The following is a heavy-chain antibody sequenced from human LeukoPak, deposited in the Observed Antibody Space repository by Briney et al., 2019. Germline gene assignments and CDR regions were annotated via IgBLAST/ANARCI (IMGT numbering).Heavy chain of an antibody. J-gene: IGHJ4*02. Sequence: SVKVSCKASGGTFSNYAISWVRQAPGQGLEWMGGIIPIFGTANYAQKFQGRVTITADESTSTAYMELSSLRSEDTAVYYCARLYKIAAAGMTDYWGQGTLVTVSS. CDR3: ARLYKIAAAGMTDY. D-gene: IGHD6-13*01. CDR2: IIPIFGTA. V-gene: IGHV1-69*13. CDR1: GGTFSNYA.